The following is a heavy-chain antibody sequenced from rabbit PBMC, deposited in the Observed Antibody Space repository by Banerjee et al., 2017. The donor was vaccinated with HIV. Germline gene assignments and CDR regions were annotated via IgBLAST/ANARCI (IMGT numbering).Heavy chain of an antibody. CDR3: ARDLAAVTGWNFGL. CDR1: GFDFSSNA. D-gene: IGHD7-1*01. J-gene: IGHJ3*01. Sequence: QEQLEESGGGLVQPEGSLTLTCKASGFDFSSNAMCWVRQAPGKGPEWIACINTSSGSTYYASWAEGRFTISRTSSTTVTLQMTSLTAADTATYFCARDLAAVTGWNFGLWGQGTLVTVS. CDR2: INTSSGST. V-gene: IGHV1S45*01.